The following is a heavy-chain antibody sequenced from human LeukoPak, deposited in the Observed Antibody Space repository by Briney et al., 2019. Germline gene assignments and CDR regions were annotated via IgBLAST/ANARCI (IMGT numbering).Heavy chain of an antibody. CDR1: GGSVSSTSYY. D-gene: IGHD1-26*01. J-gene: IGHJ3*02. CDR3: ARLSGNGFDM. Sequence: GSLRLSCTVSGGSVSSTSYYWGWIRQPPGKGLEWIGSIYYSGSTYYNPSLKSRVTISVDTSKNRFSLKLSSVTAADTAVYYCARLSGNGFDMWGQGTTVTVSS. V-gene: IGHV4-39*01. CDR2: IYYSGST.